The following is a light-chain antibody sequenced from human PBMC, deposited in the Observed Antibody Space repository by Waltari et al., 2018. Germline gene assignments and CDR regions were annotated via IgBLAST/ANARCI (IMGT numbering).Light chain of an antibody. Sequence: EIVLTQSPGTLSLSPGERAIVSCRASQGVGRTLAWYQQKPGQAPRLLIYGASNRATGIPDRFIGSGSGTEFRLTISGLEPEDSAVYYCQHYLRLPVAFGQGTKVEIK. CDR2: GAS. CDR3: QHYLRLPVA. J-gene: IGKJ1*01. V-gene: IGKV3-20*01. CDR1: QGVGRT.